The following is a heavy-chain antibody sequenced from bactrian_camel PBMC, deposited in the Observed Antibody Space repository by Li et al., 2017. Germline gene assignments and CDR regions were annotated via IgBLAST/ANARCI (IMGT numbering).Heavy chain of an antibody. CDR2: INIPYSVT. J-gene: IGHJ4*01. CDR1: GDMSARNF. CDR3: ATALRGAWDNSRNYQY. Sequence: HVQLVESGGGSVQAGGSLTLSCAASGDMSARNFVAWFRQAPGKEREVVAAINIPYSVTYYSDSAKGRFTISQNDAKTIVDLQMDSLTADDAGIYTCATALRGAWDNSRNYQYWGQGTQVTVS. D-gene: IGHD2*01. V-gene: IGHV3S53*01.